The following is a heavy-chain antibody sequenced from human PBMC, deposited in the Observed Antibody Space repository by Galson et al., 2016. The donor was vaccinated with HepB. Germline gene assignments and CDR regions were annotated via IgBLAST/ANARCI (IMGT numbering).Heavy chain of an antibody. CDR3: AHKASYASNWQDCAVFDY. D-gene: IGHD6-13*01. V-gene: IGHV2-5*02. CDR1: GFSLSTSRVD. J-gene: IGHJ4*02. CDR2: IYWDDDK. Sequence: PPQANPTQTLTLPCTFSGFSLSTSRVDVGWIRQPPGKALEWPGVIYWDDDKSYSPPLRSRLTITKNTSKNQVVLAMTNMDPEDTATYFCAHKASYASNWQDCAVFDYWGQGALVTVSS.